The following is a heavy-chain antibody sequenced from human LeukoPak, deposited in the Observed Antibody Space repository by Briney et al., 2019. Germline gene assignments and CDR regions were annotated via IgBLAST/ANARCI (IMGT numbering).Heavy chain of an antibody. J-gene: IGHJ4*02. V-gene: IGHV1-24*01. CDR1: GYTLTELS. CDR2: FDPEDGET. D-gene: IGHD3-3*01. CDR3: ATSPGDYDFWSGYYPFDY. Sequence: ASVKVSCKVSGYTLTELSMHWVRQAPGKGLEWMGGFDPEDGETIYAQKFQGRVTMTEDTSTDTAYMELSSLRSEDTAVDYRATSPGDYDFWSGYYPFDYWGQGTLVTVSS.